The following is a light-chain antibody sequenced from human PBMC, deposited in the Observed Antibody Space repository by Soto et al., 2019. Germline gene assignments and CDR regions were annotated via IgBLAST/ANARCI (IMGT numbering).Light chain of an antibody. Sequence: QSVLTQPPSVSGAPGQRVTISCTGSSSNIGACYDVHWYQRLPGTAPKLLIYGNNNRPSGVADRFSGSKSGTSASLSITGLQPEAEDDYYYQSSEDRRIGSHVFGSGTKLTVL. CDR2: GNN. J-gene: IGLJ1*01. V-gene: IGLV1-40*01. CDR3: QSSEDRRIGSHV. CDR1: SSNIGACYD.